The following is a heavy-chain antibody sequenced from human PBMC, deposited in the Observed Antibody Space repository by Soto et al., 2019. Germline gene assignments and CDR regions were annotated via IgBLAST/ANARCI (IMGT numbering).Heavy chain of an antibody. D-gene: IGHD2-15*01. CDR1: GGSISSGGYY. Sequence: QVQLQESGPGLVKPSQTLSLTCTVSGGSISSGGYYWSWIRQHPGTGLEWIGYIYYSGSTYYNPSLQRRVTISVDTSKNQFSLKLSSVTAADTAVYYCARTTVVRAFDIWGQGTMVTVSS. V-gene: IGHV4-31*03. CDR3: ARTTVVRAFDI. CDR2: IYYSGST. J-gene: IGHJ3*02.